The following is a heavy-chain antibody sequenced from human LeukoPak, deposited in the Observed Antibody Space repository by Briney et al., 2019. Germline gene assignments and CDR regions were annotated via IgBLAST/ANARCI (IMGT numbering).Heavy chain of an antibody. CDR3: ARPNDFWSGYYHY. CDR2: IYPGDSDT. Sequence: GESLKISCKGSGYSFTSYWIGWVRQMPGKGLGWMGIIYPGDSDTSYSPSFQGQVTISADKSISTAYLQWSSLKASDTAMYYCARPNDFWSGYYHYWGQGTLVTVSS. V-gene: IGHV5-51*01. J-gene: IGHJ4*02. CDR1: GYSFTSYW. D-gene: IGHD3-3*01.